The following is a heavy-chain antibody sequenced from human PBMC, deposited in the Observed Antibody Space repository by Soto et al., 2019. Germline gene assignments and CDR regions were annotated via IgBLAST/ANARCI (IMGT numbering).Heavy chain of an antibody. CDR3: ATQTISYTWDV. CDR1: GGSITNTKW. V-gene: IGHV4-4*02. CDR2: ISRSEGS. Sequence: QVQLQESGPGLVKPSGTLSLSCAVSGGSITNTKWWTWVRQAPGKGLEWIGEISRSEGSTSKPSLKGGFAMSLETSTNHCSLRLSSVTAADTAVYYCATQTISYTWDVWGQGTTVTVS. D-gene: IGHD1-1*01. J-gene: IGHJ6*02.